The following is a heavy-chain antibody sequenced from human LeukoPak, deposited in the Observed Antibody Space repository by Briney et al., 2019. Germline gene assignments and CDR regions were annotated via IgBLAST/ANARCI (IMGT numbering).Heavy chain of an antibody. J-gene: IGHJ5*02. CDR3: AKRGYSTSMNP. Sequence: SETLSLTCTVSGVSVRSYYWSWIRQPPGKGLEWIGYISDSGSTNYNPSLRSRVTISRDTSKNQFYLRLTSVTAADTAVYYCAKRGYSTSMNPWGQGTLVTVSS. CDR1: GVSVRSYY. CDR2: ISDSGST. D-gene: IGHD3-3*02. V-gene: IGHV4-59*02.